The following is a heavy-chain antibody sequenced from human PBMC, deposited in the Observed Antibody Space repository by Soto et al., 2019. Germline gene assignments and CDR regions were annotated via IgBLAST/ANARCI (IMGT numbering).Heavy chain of an antibody. V-gene: IGHV3-15*01. CDR2: IKSKTDGGTT. Sequence: GGSLRLSCAASGLTVSGKKYVAWVRQAPGKGLEWVGRIKSKTDGGTTDYAAPVKGRFTISRDESQNTLYLQMNSLKTEDTAVYYCTSLYYGHWGQGTLVTVSS. J-gene: IGHJ4*02. CDR3: TSLYYGH. CDR1: GLTVSGKKY. D-gene: IGHD3-16*02.